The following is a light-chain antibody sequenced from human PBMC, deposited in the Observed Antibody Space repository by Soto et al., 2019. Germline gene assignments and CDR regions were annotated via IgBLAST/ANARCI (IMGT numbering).Light chain of an antibody. CDR3: SSYVGTNSYV. CDR2: EVS. V-gene: IGLV2-8*01. Sequence: QSVLTRPPSASGSPGQSVTISCTGTSSDVGCYNYVSWYQQHPGKAPKLMIYEVSKRPSGVPDRFSGSKSGNTAALTVSGLQAEDEADYYCSSYVGTNSYVFGTGTKVTVL. J-gene: IGLJ1*01. CDR1: SSDVGCYNY.